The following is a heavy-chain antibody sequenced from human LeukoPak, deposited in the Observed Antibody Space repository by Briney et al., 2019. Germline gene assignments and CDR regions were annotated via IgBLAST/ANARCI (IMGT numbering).Heavy chain of an antibody. CDR2: ISSSSSTI. V-gene: IGHV3-48*01. Sequence: GGSLRLSCAASGFTFSSYSMNWVRQAPGKGLERVSYISSSSSTIYYADSVKGRFTISRDNAKNSLYLQMNSLRAEDTAVYYCARSLVPRLYYFDYWGQGTLVTVSS. D-gene: IGHD3-16*01. J-gene: IGHJ4*02. CDR1: GFTFSSYS. CDR3: ARSLVPRLYYFDY.